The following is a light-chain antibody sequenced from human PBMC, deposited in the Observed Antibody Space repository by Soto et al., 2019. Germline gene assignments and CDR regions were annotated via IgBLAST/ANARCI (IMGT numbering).Light chain of an antibody. Sequence: EIVLTQSPVTLSLSPGERATLSCRASQSVSIYLAWYQQKPGQAPRLLIYDASNRATGIPARFSGSGSGTDFTLTISSLGPEDFAVYYCQQRLNWQVTFGQGTRLEIK. CDR2: DAS. V-gene: IGKV3-11*01. J-gene: IGKJ5*01. CDR1: QSVSIY. CDR3: QQRLNWQVT.